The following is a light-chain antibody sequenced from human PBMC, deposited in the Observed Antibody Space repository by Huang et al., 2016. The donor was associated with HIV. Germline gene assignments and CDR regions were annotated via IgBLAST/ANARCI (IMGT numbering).Light chain of an antibody. J-gene: IGKJ5*01. CDR2: DTS. CDR1: QSVGIY. CDR3: QQRSSNWPPEIT. Sequence: EIVLTQSPATLSLSPGERATLSCRASQSVGIYLAWYQQKPGQAPRLLIYDTSNRATGIPARFSGSGSGTDFTLTNSSLEPEDFAVYYCQQRSSNWPPEITFGQGTRLQIK. V-gene: IGKV3-11*01.